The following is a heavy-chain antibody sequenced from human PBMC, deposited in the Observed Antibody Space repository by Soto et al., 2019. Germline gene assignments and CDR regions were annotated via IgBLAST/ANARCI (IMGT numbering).Heavy chain of an antibody. Sequence: PSETLSLTCAVSGGSISSSNWWSWVRQPPGKGLEWIGYIYYSGSTNYNPSLKSRVTISVDTSKNQFSLKLSSVTAADTAVYYCARISYDYVWGSYRLDRYYYYGMDVWGQGTTVTVSS. CDR3: ARISYDYVWGSYRLDRYYYYGMDV. D-gene: IGHD3-16*02. CDR1: GGSISSSNW. J-gene: IGHJ6*02. CDR2: IYYSGST. V-gene: IGHV4-4*02.